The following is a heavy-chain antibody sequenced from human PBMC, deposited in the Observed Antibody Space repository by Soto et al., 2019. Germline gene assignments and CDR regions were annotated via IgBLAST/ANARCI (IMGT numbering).Heavy chain of an antibody. D-gene: IGHD5-18*01. CDR3: VKEERGYSYASD. J-gene: IGHJ4*02. CDR1: GFTFSNYA. Sequence: EVQLLESGGGFVQPGGSLRLSCAASGFTFSNYAMSWVRQAPGKGLEWVSAISGSDDSTYYADSVRGRFTISRDNSKNTLYLQMNSLRAEDTAIYYCVKEERGYSYASDWGQGTVVTVSS. V-gene: IGHV3-23*01. CDR2: ISGSDDST.